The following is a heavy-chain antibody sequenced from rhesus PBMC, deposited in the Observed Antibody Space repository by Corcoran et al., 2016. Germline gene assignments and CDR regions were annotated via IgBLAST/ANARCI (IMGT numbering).Heavy chain of an antibody. CDR1: GFAFSEYA. J-gene: IGHJ4*01. CDR3: TYGSSYGY. CDR2: IRSKAYGGTA. D-gene: IGHD4-29*01. Sequence: EVQLVESGGGLVQPGGSLRLSCAASGFAFSEYAMEWVRQAPGKGLEWVGFIRSKAYGGTAEYAASVKGRFTISRDDSKNTAYLQMSSLKTEDRAVYYCTYGSSYGYWGQGVLVTVSS. V-gene: IGHV3-153D*01.